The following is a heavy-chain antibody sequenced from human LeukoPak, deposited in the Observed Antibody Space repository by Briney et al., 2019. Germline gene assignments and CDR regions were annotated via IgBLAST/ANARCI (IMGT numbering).Heavy chain of an antibody. CDR2: ISGDGGST. V-gene: IGHV3-43*02. CDR3: AKYRYDYVWGSYRQYFDY. CDR1: GFTFDDYA. D-gene: IGHD3-16*02. J-gene: IGHJ4*02. Sequence: GGSLRLSCAASGFTFDDYAMHWVRQAPGKGLEWVSLISGDGGSTYYADSVKGRLTISRDNSKNSLYLQMNSLRTEDTALYYCAKYRYDYVWGSYRQYFDYWGQGTLVTVSS.